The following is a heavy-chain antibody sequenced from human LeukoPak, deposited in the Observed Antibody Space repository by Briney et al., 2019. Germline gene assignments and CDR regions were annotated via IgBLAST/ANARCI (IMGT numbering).Heavy chain of an antibody. CDR3: ARGIGTSYDGSRDAFDI. V-gene: IGHV4-61*02. Sequence: PSETLSLTCTVSAGSINSGDYYWSWIRQPAGKGLEWIGRIYSPGTNYNYNPSLKSRVTISIDTSKNQFSLKLTSVTAADTAVYYCARGIGTSYDGSRDAFDIWGQGTMVTVSS. D-gene: IGHD3-22*01. CDR2: IYSPGTN. CDR1: AGSINSGDYY. J-gene: IGHJ3*02.